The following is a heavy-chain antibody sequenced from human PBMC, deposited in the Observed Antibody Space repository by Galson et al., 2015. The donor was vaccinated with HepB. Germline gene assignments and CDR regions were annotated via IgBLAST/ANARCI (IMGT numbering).Heavy chain of an antibody. CDR1: GFRFNTYG. V-gene: IGHV3-30*18. CDR2: ISYDGSNR. CDR3: AKDALYYATRTHSNPMNV. J-gene: IGHJ6*02. Sequence: SLRLSCAASGFRFNTYGIHWVRQAPGRGLQWVAFISYDGSNRYYGDSVKGRFAISRDNAKTTLYLQMNGLRGEDTAVYYCAKDALYYATRTHSNPMNVWGQGTTVIVSS. D-gene: IGHD2-8*01.